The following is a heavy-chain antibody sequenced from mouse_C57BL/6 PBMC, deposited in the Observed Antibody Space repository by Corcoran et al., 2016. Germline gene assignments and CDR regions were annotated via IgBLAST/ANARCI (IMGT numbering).Heavy chain of an antibody. D-gene: IGHD1-1*01. CDR2: IYPGDGDT. CDR3: ARDTTVVATTDYAMDY. J-gene: IGHJ4*01. Sequence: QVQLQQSGAELVKPGASVKISCKASGYAFSSYWMNWVKQRPGKGLEWIGQIYPGDGDTNYNGKFKGKATLTADKSSSTAYMQLSSLTSEDSAVYFCARDTTVVATTDYAMDYWGQGTSVTVSS. CDR1: GYAFSSYW. V-gene: IGHV1-80*01.